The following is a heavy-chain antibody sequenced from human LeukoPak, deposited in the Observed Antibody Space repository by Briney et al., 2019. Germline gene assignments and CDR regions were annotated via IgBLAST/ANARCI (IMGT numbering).Heavy chain of an antibody. J-gene: IGHJ4*02. CDR1: GGSISSYY. V-gene: IGHV4-59*01. CDR3: ARRDGYNSYYFDY. D-gene: IGHD5-24*01. CDR2: IYYSGST. Sequence: PSETLSLTCTVSGGSISSYYWSWIRRPPGKGLEWIGYIYYSGSTNYNPSLKSRVTISVDTSKNQFSLKLSSVTAADTAVYYCARRDGYNSYYFDYWGQGTLVTVSS.